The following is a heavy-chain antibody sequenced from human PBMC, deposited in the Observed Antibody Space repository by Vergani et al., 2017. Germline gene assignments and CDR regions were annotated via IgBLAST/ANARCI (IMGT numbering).Heavy chain of an antibody. CDR1: GYTFTSYW. Sequence: EVQLVQSGAEVKKPGESLKISCKASGYTFTSYWFGWVRQMPGKGLEWMGIIYPGDSDTRYSPSFQGQCTISADKSMNTACVEWRSLKASDNAMYFCVRHAADSHGTSANCATGYYHVMDVWGKGTAVTVSS. CDR3: VRHAADSHGTSANCATGYYHVMDV. CDR2: IYPGDSDT. D-gene: IGHD4/OR15-4a*01. J-gene: IGHJ6*03. V-gene: IGHV5-51*01.